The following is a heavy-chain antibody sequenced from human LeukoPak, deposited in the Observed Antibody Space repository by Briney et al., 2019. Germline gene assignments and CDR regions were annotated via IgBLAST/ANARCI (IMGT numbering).Heavy chain of an antibody. CDR2: IFYSGST. D-gene: IGHD2-2*01. Sequence: PSETLSLTCSVSGGSISSSSYYWGWIRQPPGKGLEWIWCIFYSGSTYYNPSLKSRLTISVDTSKNQFSLKLSSVTAADTAVYYCARVGWDQLLPYYFDYWGQGTLVTVSS. CDR3: ARVGWDQLLPYYFDY. V-gene: IGHV4-39*07. CDR1: GGSISSSSYY. J-gene: IGHJ4*02.